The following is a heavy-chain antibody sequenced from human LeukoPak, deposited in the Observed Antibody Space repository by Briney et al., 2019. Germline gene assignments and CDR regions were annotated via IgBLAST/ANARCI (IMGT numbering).Heavy chain of an antibody. V-gene: IGHV3-23*01. CDR2: ISGSGGSP. J-gene: IGHJ3*02. CDR3: AKDAGYDYVWGSYRYGDAFDI. Sequence: GGSLRLSCAAPGFTFSSYAMSWVRHAPGKGLEWVSAISGSGGSPYYAAAVKGRFTISRDNSKNTLHLQMNSLRAEDTAVYYCAKDAGYDYVWGSYRYGDAFDIWGQGTMVTVSS. D-gene: IGHD3-16*02. CDR1: GFTFSSYA.